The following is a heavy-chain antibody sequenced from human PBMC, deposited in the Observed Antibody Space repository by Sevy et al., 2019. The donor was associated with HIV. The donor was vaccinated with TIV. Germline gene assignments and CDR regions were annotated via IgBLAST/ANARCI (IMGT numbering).Heavy chain of an antibody. D-gene: IGHD2-15*01. V-gene: IGHV3-30*04. J-gene: IGHJ4*02. CDR3: AGFVGYCSGGRCSIIDF. Sequence: GGSLRLSCAASGFSHSDHAVSWVRQTPGKGLEWLAVISYNGRNQYYADSVKGRFTISKDDSKNTLYLQLNSLRAEDTAVYYCAGFVGYCSGGRCSIIDFWGQGTLVTVSS. CDR1: GFSHSDHA. CDR2: ISYNGRNQ.